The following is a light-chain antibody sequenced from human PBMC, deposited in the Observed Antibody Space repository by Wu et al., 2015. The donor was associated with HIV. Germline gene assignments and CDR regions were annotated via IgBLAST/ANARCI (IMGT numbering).Light chain of an antibody. V-gene: IGKV3-11*01. Sequence: EIVLTQSPGTLSLSPGEGATLSCRASQSVSSNLAWYQQKPGQSPRLLIYGASDRATGIPDRFSGSGSGTDFTLTISSLEPEDFAVYYCQHRSNWPTFGRGTKVEVQ. CDR1: QSVSSN. CDR2: GAS. J-gene: IGKJ1*01. CDR3: QHRSNWPT.